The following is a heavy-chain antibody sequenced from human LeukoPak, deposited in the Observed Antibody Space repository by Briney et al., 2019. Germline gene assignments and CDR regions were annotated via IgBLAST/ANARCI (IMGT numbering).Heavy chain of an antibody. Sequence: GASVKVSCKAPGYTFTSYGFSWVRQAPGQGLEWVGWISGHDGNTKYAQKYQGRVTMATETSTSTAYMELSSLGSDDTAVYYCVRDAYGSGKGFFDYWGQGTLVTVSS. CDR2: ISGHDGNT. J-gene: IGHJ4*02. CDR3: VRDAYGSGKGFFDY. CDR1: GYTFTSYG. V-gene: IGHV1-18*01. D-gene: IGHD3-10*01.